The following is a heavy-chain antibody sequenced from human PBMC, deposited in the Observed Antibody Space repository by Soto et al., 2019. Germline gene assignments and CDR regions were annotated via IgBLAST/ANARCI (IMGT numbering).Heavy chain of an antibody. D-gene: IGHD2-15*01. CDR1: GGSISSYY. J-gene: IGHJ5*02. CDR2: IYTSGST. Sequence: TLSLTCTVSGGSISSYYWSWIRQPAGKGLEWIGRIYTSGSTNYNPSLKSRVTMSVDTSKNQFSLKLSSVTAADTAVYYCARQLCGGSCYSLWSSGWLDPWGQGTLVTVYS. CDR3: ARQLCGGSCYSLWSSGWLDP. V-gene: IGHV4-4*07.